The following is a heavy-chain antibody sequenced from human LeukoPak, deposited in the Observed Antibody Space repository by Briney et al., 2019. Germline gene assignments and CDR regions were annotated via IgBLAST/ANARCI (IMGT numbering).Heavy chain of an antibody. CDR3: ARDPISYYYDSSGYLKFPYYYGMDV. Sequence: PGGSLRLSCAASGFTFSSYSMNWVRQAPGKGLEWVSSISSSSSYIYYADSVKGRFTICRDNAKNSLYLQMNSLRAEDTAVYYCARDPISYYYDSSGYLKFPYYYGMDVWGQGTTVTVSS. V-gene: IGHV3-21*01. J-gene: IGHJ6*02. D-gene: IGHD3-22*01. CDR2: ISSSSSYI. CDR1: GFTFSSYS.